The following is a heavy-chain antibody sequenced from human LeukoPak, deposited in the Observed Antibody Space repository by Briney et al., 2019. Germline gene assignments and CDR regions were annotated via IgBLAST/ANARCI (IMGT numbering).Heavy chain of an antibody. D-gene: IGHD3-22*01. CDR2: ISGSGGST. J-gene: IGHJ4*02. V-gene: IGHV3-23*01. CDR3: AKVRSDSSGYQKFYFDY. Sequence: GGSPRLSCAASGFTFSSYAMSWVRQAPGKGLEWVSAISGSGGSTYYADSVKGRFTISRDNSKNTLYLQMNSLRAEDTAVYYCAKVRSDSSGYQKFYFDYWGQGTLVTVSS. CDR1: GFTFSSYA.